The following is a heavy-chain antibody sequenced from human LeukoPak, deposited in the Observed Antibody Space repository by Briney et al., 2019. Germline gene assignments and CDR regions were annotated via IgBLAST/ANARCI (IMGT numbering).Heavy chain of an antibody. CDR2: IYTSGST. V-gene: IGHV4-4*07. J-gene: IGHJ3*02. CDR3: ARDHVRYYDGSGADAFDI. D-gene: IGHD3-22*01. CDR1: GGSISSYY. Sequence: SETLSLTCTVSGGSISSYYWSWIRQPAGKGLEWIGRIYTSGSTNYNPSLKSRVTMSVDTSRNQFSLRLSSVTAADTAVYYCARDHVRYYDGSGADAFDIWGQGTMVTVSS.